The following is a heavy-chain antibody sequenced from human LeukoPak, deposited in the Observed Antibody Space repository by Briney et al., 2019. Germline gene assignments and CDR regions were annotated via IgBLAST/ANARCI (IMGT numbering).Heavy chain of an antibody. CDR3: VRDNPRCCGVVPVNINDY. CDR1: GFTFSSYG. Sequence: GGSLRLSCAASGFTFSSYGMHWVRQAPGKGLEWVAVISYDGSNKYYADSVKGRFTISRDNSKNTLYLQMHSLSAEDTAVYYCVRDNPRCCGVVPVNINDYWGQGTLVTVSS. V-gene: IGHV3-30*03. CDR2: ISYDGSNK. D-gene: IGHD2-15*01. J-gene: IGHJ4*02.